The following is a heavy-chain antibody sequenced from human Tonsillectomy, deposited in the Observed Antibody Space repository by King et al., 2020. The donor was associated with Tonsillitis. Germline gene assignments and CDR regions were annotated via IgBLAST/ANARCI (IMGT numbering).Heavy chain of an antibody. CDR3: ARRRAAGTTVPMCGMDV. V-gene: IGHV3-11*01. CDR2: ISSSGSTI. D-gene: IGHD6-13*01. CDR1: GFTFSDYY. J-gene: IGHJ6*02. Sequence: VQLVESGEHLVKPGGSLRLSCAASGFTFSDYYMSWIRQAPGKGLKWVSYISSSGSTIYYADSVKGRFTISRDNAKNSLYLQMNSLRAEDTAVYYCARRRAAGTTVPMCGMDVWGQGTTVTVSS.